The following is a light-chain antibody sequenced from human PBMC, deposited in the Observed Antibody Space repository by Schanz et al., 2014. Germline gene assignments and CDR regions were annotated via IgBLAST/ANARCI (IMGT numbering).Light chain of an antibody. CDR2: DVS. CDR1: SSDVGDYNY. J-gene: IGLJ2*01. CDR3: SSYSGSNNLL. V-gene: IGLV2-8*01. Sequence: QSALTQPPSASGSPGQSVTISCTGTSSDVGDYNYVSWYQQHPGKAPKLMIYDVSNRPSGVSNRFSGSKSGNTASLTISGLQAEDEADYYCSSYSGSNNLLFGGGTKLTVL.